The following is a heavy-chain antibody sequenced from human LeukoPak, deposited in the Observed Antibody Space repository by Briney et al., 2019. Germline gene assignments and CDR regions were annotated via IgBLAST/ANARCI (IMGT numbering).Heavy chain of an antibody. D-gene: IGHD3-10*01. J-gene: IGHJ6*03. Sequence: SGGSLRLSCTGSGFTLGDYAMHWVRQAPGKGLEWVAVISYDGSNKYYADSVKGRFTISRDNSKNTLYLQMNSLRAEDTAVYYCARASWFGESRYYYYYMDVWGKGTTVTVSS. V-gene: IGHV3-30*04. CDR2: ISYDGSNK. CDR1: GFTLGDYA. CDR3: ARASWFGESRYYYYYMDV.